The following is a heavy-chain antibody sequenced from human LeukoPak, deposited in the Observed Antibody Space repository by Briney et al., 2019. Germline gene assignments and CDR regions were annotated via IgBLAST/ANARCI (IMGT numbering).Heavy chain of an antibody. CDR1: GGSISSYY. CDR2: IYSSGST. D-gene: IGHD1-26*01. CDR3: ARWGGNYPYYFDS. V-gene: IGHV4-59*01. Sequence: PSETLSLTCTVSGGSISSYYWSWIRQPPGKGLEWIGYIYSSGSTNYSPSLKSRVTISVDTSKNQFSLKLSSVTAPDTAVYYCARWGGNYPYYFDSWGHGTLVTVSS. J-gene: IGHJ4*01.